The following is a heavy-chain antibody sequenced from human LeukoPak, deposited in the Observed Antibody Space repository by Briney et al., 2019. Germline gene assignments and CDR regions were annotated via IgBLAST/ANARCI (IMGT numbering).Heavy chain of an antibody. D-gene: IGHD1-26*01. J-gene: IGHJ2*01. V-gene: IGHV4-59*01. CDR1: GGSISTYY. CDR2: IYYSGIT. Sequence: SETLSLTCTVSGGSISTYYWSWIRQSPGKGLEWIGYIYYSGITHYNPSLKSRVAISVDTSKNQFSLKLSSVTAADTAVYYCARVLRVGATLYWYSDLWGHGTLVTVSS. CDR3: ARVLRVGATLYWYSDL.